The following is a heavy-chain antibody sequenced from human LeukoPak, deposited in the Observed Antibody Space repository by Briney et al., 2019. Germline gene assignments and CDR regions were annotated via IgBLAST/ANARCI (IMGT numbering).Heavy chain of an antibody. J-gene: IGHJ5*02. CDR2: MNPNSGNT. D-gene: IGHD3-3*01. V-gene: IGHV1-8*01. CDR3: ARDFWGITIFGVVRYNWFDP. CDR1: GYTLTSYD. Sequence: GPTVKVSCKASGYTLTSYDINWVRQATGQGLEWMGWMNPNSGNTGYAQKFQGRVTMTRNTSISTAYMELSSLRSEDTAVYYCARDFWGITIFGVVRYNWFDPWGQGTLVTVSS.